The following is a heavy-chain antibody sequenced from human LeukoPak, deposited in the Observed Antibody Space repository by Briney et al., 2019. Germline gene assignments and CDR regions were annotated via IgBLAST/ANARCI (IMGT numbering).Heavy chain of an antibody. CDR3: AREPGLNDAFDI. Sequence: SETLSLTCTVSGGSISSYYWSWSRQPAGRGLEWIGRIYTSGSTNYNPSLKSRVTMSVDTSKNQFSLKLSSVTAADTAVYYCAREPGLNDAFDIWGQGTMFTVSS. V-gene: IGHV4-4*07. CDR1: GGSISSYY. J-gene: IGHJ3*02. CDR2: IYTSGST. D-gene: IGHD6-19*01.